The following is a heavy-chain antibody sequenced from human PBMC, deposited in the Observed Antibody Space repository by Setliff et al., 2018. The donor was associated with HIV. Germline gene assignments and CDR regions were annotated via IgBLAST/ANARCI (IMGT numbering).Heavy chain of an antibody. CDR1: GYPFNTYD. J-gene: IGHJ3*02. V-gene: IGHV1-18*04. CDR3: ARDDSSGYYPSWAFDI. D-gene: IGHD3-22*01. CDR2: ISVNKGHT. Sequence: ASVKVSCKASGYPFNTYDITWVRQAPGQGLEWMGWISVNKGHTNYAQKFQDRVTMTTDTSTSTAYMELTGLRSDDTAAYYCARDDSSGYYPSWAFDIWGQGTMVT.